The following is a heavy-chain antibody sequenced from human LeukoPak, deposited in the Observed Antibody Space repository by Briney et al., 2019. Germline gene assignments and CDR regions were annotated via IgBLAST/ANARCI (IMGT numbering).Heavy chain of an antibody. Sequence: GESLKISWKVSGDRLTTHWVGWVRQMPGKGRDWMGIIYPGDSDTRYSPSFRGHVTISVDKSISTAYLQWSSLKASDTAMYFCARHVDGSSWYADYWGQGTLVTVSS. D-gene: IGHD6-13*01. J-gene: IGHJ4*02. V-gene: IGHV5-51*01. CDR2: IYPGDSDT. CDR3: ARHVDGSSWYADY. CDR1: GDRLTTHW.